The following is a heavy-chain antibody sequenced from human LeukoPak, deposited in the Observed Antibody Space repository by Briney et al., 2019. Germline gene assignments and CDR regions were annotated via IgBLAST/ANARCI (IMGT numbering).Heavy chain of an antibody. J-gene: IGHJ4*02. CDR1: GYTFSSYD. Sequence: ASVKVSCKAFGYTFSSYDISWGRQATGQGLEWMGWMNPNSGNTGYAQKFQGRVTMTTNTSTSTSCIGLGRLREEDTALYYCARGSKGYFYYGGQGTLVTVSS. CDR3: ARGSKGYFYY. CDR2: MNPNSGNT. V-gene: IGHV1-8*01.